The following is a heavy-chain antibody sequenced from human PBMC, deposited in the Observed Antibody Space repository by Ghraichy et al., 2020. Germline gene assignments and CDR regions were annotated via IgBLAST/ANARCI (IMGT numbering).Heavy chain of an antibody. CDR2: ISSDSGII. CDR1: GYTFSDYG. D-gene: IGHD5-24*01. CDR3: VREWLMGAFDI. J-gene: IGHJ3*02. Sequence: GGSLRLSCAASGYTFSDYGMNWVRQAPGKGLKWVSYISSDSGIIYYADSVKGRFTISRDNAKNSLFLQMNGLRVKDTAVYYCVREWLMGAFDIWGQGTMVTVSS. V-gene: IGHV3-48*01.